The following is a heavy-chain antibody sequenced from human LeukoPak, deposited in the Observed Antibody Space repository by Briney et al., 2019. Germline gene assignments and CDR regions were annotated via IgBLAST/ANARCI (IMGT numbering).Heavy chain of an antibody. Sequence: GESLKISCKGSGYSITSYWIGWVGQMPGKGLEWMGIIYPGDSDTRYSPSFQGHVTISADKSISTAYLQWSSLKASDTAMYYCARQPEGTWFDPWGQGTLVTVSS. CDR3: ARQPEGTWFDP. CDR1: GYSITSYW. J-gene: IGHJ5*02. D-gene: IGHD1-1*01. V-gene: IGHV5-51*01. CDR2: IYPGDSDT.